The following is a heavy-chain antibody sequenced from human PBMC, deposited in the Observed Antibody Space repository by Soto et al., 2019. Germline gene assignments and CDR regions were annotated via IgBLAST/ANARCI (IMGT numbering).Heavy chain of an antibody. CDR1: GFTFSSYS. J-gene: IGHJ4*02. CDR3: AKKVNSGPGSQFFDY. V-gene: IGHV3-23*01. CDR2: FSTGGDGGTT. D-gene: IGHD3-10*01. Sequence: GGSLRLSCAASGFTFSSYSMSWVRQAPGKGLEWVSGFSTGGDGGTTYYADSVKGRFTISRDNSKNTLFLQMNSLRAEDTAIYYCAKKVNSGPGSQFFDYWGQGTLVTVSS.